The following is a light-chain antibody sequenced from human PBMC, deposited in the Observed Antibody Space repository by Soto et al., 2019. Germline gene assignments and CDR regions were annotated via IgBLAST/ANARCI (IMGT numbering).Light chain of an antibody. J-gene: IGKJ1*01. Sequence: EIVLTQSPGTLSLSPGEGATLSCRASQSVSNNYLAWYQQKPGQAPRLLIYGASNRATGVPDRFSGSGSGTVFTLTISSLQSDDFAVYYCQQYLDWPRTFGQGTKVDIK. CDR3: QQYLDWPRT. CDR1: QSVSNN. CDR2: GAS. V-gene: IGKV3-15*01.